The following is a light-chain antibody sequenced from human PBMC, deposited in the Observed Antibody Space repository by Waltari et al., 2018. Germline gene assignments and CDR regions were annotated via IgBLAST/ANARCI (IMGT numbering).Light chain of an antibody. V-gene: IGKV1-5*03. CDR1: QRVSTY. CDR3: HQYNIYPWT. Sequence: DIQMTQSPSTLSASVGDRVTISCRASQRVSTYLAWYQHRPGKAPARLIYEASNLESGVPSRFSGSGSGTEFTLTITSLQPDDFGTYFCHQYNIYPWTFGQGTKVEI. J-gene: IGKJ1*01. CDR2: EAS.